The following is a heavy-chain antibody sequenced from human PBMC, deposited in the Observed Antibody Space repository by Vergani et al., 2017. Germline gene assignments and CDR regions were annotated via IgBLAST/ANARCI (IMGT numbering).Heavy chain of an antibody. CDR3: ARDGSDYGSGSYYNVFNY. D-gene: IGHD3-10*01. Sequence: QVQLVESGGGLVKPGGSLRLSCAASGFTFSDYYMSWIRQAPGKGLEWVSYISSSSSYTNYADSVKGRFTISRDNAKNSLYLQMNSLRAEDTAVYYCARDGSDYGSGSYYNVFNYWGQGTLVTVSS. CDR1: GFTFSDYY. V-gene: IGHV3-11*06. J-gene: IGHJ4*02. CDR2: ISSSSSYT.